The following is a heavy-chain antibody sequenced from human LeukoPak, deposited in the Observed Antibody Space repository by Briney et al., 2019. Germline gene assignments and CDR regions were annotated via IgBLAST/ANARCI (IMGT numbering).Heavy chain of an antibody. CDR1: GYTFTGHD. J-gene: IGHJ4*02. Sequence: ASVKVSCKASGYTFTGHDISWVRQAPGQGLEWMGWISAHNGNTNYAQKLQGRVTMTTDTSTSTAYMELRSLRSDDTAVYYCARETMVRGVTSYYFEYWGQGTLVTVSS. D-gene: IGHD3-10*01. V-gene: IGHV1-18*01. CDR2: ISAHNGNT. CDR3: ARETMVRGVTSYYFEY.